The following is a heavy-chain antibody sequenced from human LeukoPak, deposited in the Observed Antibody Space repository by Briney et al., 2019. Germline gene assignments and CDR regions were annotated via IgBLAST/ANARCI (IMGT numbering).Heavy chain of an antibody. J-gene: IGHJ4*02. CDR2: IYYSGST. V-gene: IGHV4-39*01. D-gene: IGHD2-15*01. Sequence: SETLSLTCTVSGGSISSYYWGWVRQPPGKGLEWIGSIYYSGSTYYNPSLKSRVTIDTSKNQFSLKLSSVTAADTAVYYCARRRYCSGGSCHAIDYWGQGTLVTVSS. CDR3: ARRRYCSGGSCHAIDY. CDR1: GGSISSYY.